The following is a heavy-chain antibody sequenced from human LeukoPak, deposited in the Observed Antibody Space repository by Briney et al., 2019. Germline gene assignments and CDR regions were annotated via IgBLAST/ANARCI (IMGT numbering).Heavy chain of an antibody. CDR3: ARDSRGAFDY. D-gene: IGHD3-10*01. J-gene: IGHJ4*02. CDR1: GFTFSSYW. CDR2: MKQDGSET. Sequence: GGSLRLSCAASGFTFSSYWMSWVRQAPGKGLEWVANMKQDGSETYYVDSVKGRFTISRGNAKSSLYLQMNSLRAEDTAVYYCARDSRGAFDYWGQGTLVTVSS. V-gene: IGHV3-7*01.